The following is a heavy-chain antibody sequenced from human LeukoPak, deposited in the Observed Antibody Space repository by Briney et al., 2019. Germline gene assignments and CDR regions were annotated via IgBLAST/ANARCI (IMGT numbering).Heavy chain of an antibody. CDR1: GFTVSSNY. J-gene: IGHJ3*02. CDR3: ARLGYCSGGSCYPGAFDI. CDR2: IYSGGST. Sequence: GGSLRLSCAASGFTVSSNYMSRVRQAPGKGLEWVSVIYSGGSTYYADSVKGRFTISRDNSKNTLYLQMNSLRAEDTAVYYCARLGYCSGGSCYPGAFDIWGQGTMVTVSS. D-gene: IGHD2-15*01. V-gene: IGHV3-53*01.